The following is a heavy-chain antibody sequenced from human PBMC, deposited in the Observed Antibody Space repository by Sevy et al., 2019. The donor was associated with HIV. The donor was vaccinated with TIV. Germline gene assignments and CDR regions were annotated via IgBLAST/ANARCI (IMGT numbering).Heavy chain of an antibody. CDR2: MSYVGGSE. J-gene: IGHJ4*02. CDR3: ARLGSCGGDCYYYDH. Sequence: GGSLRLSCAASGFNFRDFAVHWVRQGPGKGLEWVAIMSYVGGSENYADSVKGRFTISRDNSKNILYLQMTSLRTEDTAVYYCARLGSCGGDCYYYDHWGQGTLVTVSS. D-gene: IGHD2-21*02. V-gene: IGHV3-30-3*01. CDR1: GFNFRDFA.